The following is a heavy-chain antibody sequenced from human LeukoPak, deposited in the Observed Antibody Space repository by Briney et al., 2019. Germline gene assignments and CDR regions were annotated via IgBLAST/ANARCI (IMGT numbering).Heavy chain of an antibody. CDR2: ISVSGGST. Sequence: GGSLRLSCAASGFTLSNYAMSWVRQAPGKGLEWVSDISVSGGSTYYADSVKGRFTISRDNSKNTLYLQVNSLRAEDTAVYYCAKGASGSYHSPYDYWGQGTLVTVSS. D-gene: IGHD1-26*01. CDR1: GFTLSNYA. J-gene: IGHJ4*02. V-gene: IGHV3-23*01. CDR3: AKGASGSYHSPYDY.